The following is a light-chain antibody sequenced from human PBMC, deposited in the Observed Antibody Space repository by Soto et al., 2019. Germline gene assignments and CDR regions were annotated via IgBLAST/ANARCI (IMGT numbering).Light chain of an antibody. J-gene: IGLJ1*01. V-gene: IGLV2-14*01. Sequence: QSALTQPASVSGSPGQSITISCTGTGSDVGGYDYVSWYQHHPGKAPKVMIYEVTNRPSGVSNRFPGSKSGNTASLTISGLLAEDEADYYCSSYTSSSTYVFGTGTKLTVL. CDR2: EVT. CDR1: GSDVGGYDY. CDR3: SSYTSSSTYV.